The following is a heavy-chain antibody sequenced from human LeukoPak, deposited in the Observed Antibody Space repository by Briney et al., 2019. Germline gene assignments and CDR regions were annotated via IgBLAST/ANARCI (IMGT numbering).Heavy chain of an antibody. CDR1: GYSFTNYW. Sequence: GESLKISCKGSGYSFTNYWIGWVRQVPGKGLEWMGIIYPDDSDTRYSPSFQGQVTISADRSISTAYLQWNSLKASDTAMYYCARSASLQPLDYWGQGTLVTVSS. CDR3: ARSASLQPLDY. CDR2: IYPDDSDT. D-gene: IGHD1-1*01. V-gene: IGHV5-51*01. J-gene: IGHJ4*02.